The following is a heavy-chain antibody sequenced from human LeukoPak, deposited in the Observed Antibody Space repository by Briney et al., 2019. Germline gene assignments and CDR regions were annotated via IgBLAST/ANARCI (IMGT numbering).Heavy chain of an antibody. Sequence: GASVKVSCKASGYTFTDYYMHWVRQAPGQGLEWMGWINPNSGDTNYAQKFQGRVTMTTDTSTSTAYMELRSLRSDDTAVYYCARDDRYLNPLYYFDYWGQGILVTVSS. CDR3: ARDDRYLNPLYYFDY. V-gene: IGHV1-2*02. D-gene: IGHD3-10*01. CDR1: GYTFTDYY. CDR2: INPNSGDT. J-gene: IGHJ4*02.